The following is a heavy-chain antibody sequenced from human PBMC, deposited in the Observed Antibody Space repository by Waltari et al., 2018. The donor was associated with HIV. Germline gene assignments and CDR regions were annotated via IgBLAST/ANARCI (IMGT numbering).Heavy chain of an antibody. Sequence: QVQLVQSGAGVRKPGASVKVSCKALGNPSTSYAIHWVRQAPGQRLEWMGWINAGNGNTKYSQKFQGRVTITRDTSASTAYMELSSLRSEDTAVYYCARGGVDWYFDLWGRGTLVTVSS. CDR1: GNPSTSYA. D-gene: IGHD2-15*01. J-gene: IGHJ2*01. CDR2: INAGNGNT. CDR3: ARGGVDWYFDL. V-gene: IGHV1-3*01.